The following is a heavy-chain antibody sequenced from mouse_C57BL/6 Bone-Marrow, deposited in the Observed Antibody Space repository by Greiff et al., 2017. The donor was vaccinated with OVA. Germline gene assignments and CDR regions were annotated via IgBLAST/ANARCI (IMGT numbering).Heavy chain of an antibody. Sequence: QVQLQQSGAELARPGASVKLSCKASGYTFTSYGISWVKQRTGQGLEWIGEIYPRSGNTYYNEKFKGKATLTADKSSSTAYMELRSLTSEDSAVYFCARGTYDPWFAYWGQGTLVTVSA. D-gene: IGHD5-1*01. J-gene: IGHJ3*01. V-gene: IGHV1-81*01. CDR2: IYPRSGNT. CDR1: GYTFTSYG. CDR3: ARGTYDPWFAY.